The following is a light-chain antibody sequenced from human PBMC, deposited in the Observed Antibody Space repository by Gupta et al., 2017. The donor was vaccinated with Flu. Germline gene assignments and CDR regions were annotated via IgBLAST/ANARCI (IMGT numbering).Light chain of an antibody. J-gene: IGKJ1*01. CDR1: EDVKIW. CDR2: KAS. Sequence: DVQMTQSPSTLSASVGDRVTITCRSSEDVKIWVAWYQQKPGKAPKLLIYKASTVDTGVPSRFTGGGSETQFTLTTSSLQPDDVGTFYCQQYNSFPLTFGQGTEVE. V-gene: IGKV1-5*03. CDR3: QQYNSFPLT.